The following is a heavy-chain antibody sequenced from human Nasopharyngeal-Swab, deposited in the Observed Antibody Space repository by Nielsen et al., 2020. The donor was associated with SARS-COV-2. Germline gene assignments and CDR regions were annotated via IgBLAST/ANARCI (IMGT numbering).Heavy chain of an antibody. CDR3: ATSSTASTGSWFDP. J-gene: IGHJ5*02. V-gene: IGHV1-2*06. CDR2: ISPNSGGT. D-gene: IGHD2-21*02. Sequence: ASVKVSCKTSGYTFTAYCIHWLRQAPAQGLQWMGRISPNSGGTIYAQNFQGRVTITTDTSTNTAYMELTSLNSDDTAVYYCATSSTASTGSWFDPWGQGTLVAVSS. CDR1: GYTFTAYC.